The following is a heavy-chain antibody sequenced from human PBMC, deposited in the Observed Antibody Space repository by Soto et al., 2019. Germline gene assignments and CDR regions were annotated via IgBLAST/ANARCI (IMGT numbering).Heavy chain of an antibody. J-gene: IGHJ4*02. CDR1: GFTFSRNW. CDR2: ISSDGSAA. V-gene: IGHV3-74*01. Sequence: EVQLVESGGGLVQPGGSLTISCAASGFTFSRNWMHWVRQAPGKGLVWVSRISSDGSAALYADSVKGRFTIFRDNAKNTLYLQMNSLRAEDTAVYFCARPTSLSGNPFDYWGQGTLVTVSS. D-gene: IGHD2-15*01. CDR3: ARPTSLSGNPFDY.